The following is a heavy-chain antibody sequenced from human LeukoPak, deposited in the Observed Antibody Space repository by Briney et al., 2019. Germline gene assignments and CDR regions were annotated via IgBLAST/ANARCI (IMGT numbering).Heavy chain of an antibody. Sequence: PSETLSLTCTVSGGSISGFHWIWMRQPPGKGLEWIGYLHSSGSTYYSPSLKSRVTISVDTSKNQFSLKLSSVTAADTAVYYCAREWSRDGYGRAHDAFDIWGQGTMVTVSS. CDR2: LHSSGST. V-gene: IGHV4-4*08. CDR3: AREWSRDGYGRAHDAFDI. D-gene: IGHD5-24*01. CDR1: GGSISGFH. J-gene: IGHJ3*02.